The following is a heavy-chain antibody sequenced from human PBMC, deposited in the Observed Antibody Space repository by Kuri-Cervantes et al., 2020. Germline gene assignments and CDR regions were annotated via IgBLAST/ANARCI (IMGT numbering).Heavy chain of an antibody. J-gene: IGHJ5*02. CDR1: SGSLGDSY. D-gene: IGHD6-6*01. CDR3: ARQEYSSSSDWFDP. V-gene: IGHV4-38-2*01. CDR2: IYHSGST. Sequence: SETLSLTCAVSSGSLGDSYWGWIRQPPGKGLEWIGSIYHSGSTYYNPSLKSRVTISVDTSKNQFSLKLSSVTAADTAVYYCARQEYSSSSDWFDPWGQGTLVTVSS.